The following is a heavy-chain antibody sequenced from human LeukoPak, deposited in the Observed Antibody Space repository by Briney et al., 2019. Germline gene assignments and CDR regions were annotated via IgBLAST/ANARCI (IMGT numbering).Heavy chain of an antibody. CDR1: GYTFTSYD. J-gene: IGHJ4*02. CDR3: ARVPSRARYCSSTSCSYYFDY. CDR2: MNPNSGNT. Sequence: GASVKVSCKASGYTFTSYDINWVRQATGQGLEWIGWMNPNSGNTGYAQKFQGTVTITRNTSISTAYMELSSLRSEDTAVYYCARVPSRARYCSSTSCSYYFDYWGQGTLVTVSS. V-gene: IGHV1-8*03. D-gene: IGHD2-2*01.